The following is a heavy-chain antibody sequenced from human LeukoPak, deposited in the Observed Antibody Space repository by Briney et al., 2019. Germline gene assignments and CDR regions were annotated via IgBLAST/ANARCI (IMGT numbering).Heavy chain of an antibody. CDR2: ISYDGSNK. V-gene: IGHV3-30*18. CDR3: AKDDYDFWSGYLSASMDV. CDR1: GFTFSSYG. Sequence: GGSLRLSCAASGFTFSSYGMHWVRQAPGKGLEWVAVISYDGSNKYYADSVKGRFTISRDNSKNTLYLQMNSLRAEDTAVYYCAKDDYDFWSGYLSASMDVWGKGTTVTVSS. D-gene: IGHD3-3*01. J-gene: IGHJ6*03.